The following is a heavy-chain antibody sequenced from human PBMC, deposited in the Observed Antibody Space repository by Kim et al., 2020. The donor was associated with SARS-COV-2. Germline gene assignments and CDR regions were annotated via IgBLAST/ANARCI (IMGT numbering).Heavy chain of an antibody. CDR3: ARLAREMAIDY. D-gene: IGHD5-12*01. J-gene: IGHJ4*02. CDR2: T. Sequence: TNYNPPLKSRVTISVETSKNQFALKRSSVTAADTAVYYCARLAREMAIDYWGQGTLVTVSS. V-gene: IGHV4-59*08.